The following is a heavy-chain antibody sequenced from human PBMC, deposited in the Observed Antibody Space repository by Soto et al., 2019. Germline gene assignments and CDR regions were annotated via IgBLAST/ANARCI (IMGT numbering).Heavy chain of an antibody. D-gene: IGHD6-13*01. CDR1: GYDFTAYD. CDR2: MNPINGAT. V-gene: IGHV1-8*02. J-gene: IGHJ6*02. CDR3: GRGPSPRAPAGGTPYYYAMDV. Sequence: ASVKVSCKASGYDFTAYDINWVRQASGQGLEWMGWMNPINGATGSARRFQGRVSMTRNTATGTAYTELTSLRLDDTAVYYCGRGPSPRAPAGGTPYYYAMDVWGQGTTVTVSS.